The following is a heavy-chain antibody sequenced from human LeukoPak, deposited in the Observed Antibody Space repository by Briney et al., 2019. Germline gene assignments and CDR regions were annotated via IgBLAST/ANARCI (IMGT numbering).Heavy chain of an antibody. Sequence: GGSLRLSCAACGVTFRSYAMSWVRQAPGKGLEWVSAISGSGGSTYYADSVKGRFTISRDNSKNTLYLQMNSLRAEDTAVYYCAGGSYLEGYFDYWGQGTLVTVSS. CDR2: ISGSGGST. V-gene: IGHV3-23*01. D-gene: IGHD1-26*01. CDR3: AGGSYLEGYFDY. CDR1: GVTFRSYA. J-gene: IGHJ4*02.